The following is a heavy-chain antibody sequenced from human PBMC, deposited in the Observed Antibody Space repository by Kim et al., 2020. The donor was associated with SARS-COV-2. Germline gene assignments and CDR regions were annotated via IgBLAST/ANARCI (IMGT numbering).Heavy chain of an antibody. CDR2: LYYSGSS. CDR1: GGPSSSPYYY. Sequence: SETLSLTCTVSGGPSSSPYYYWGWIRQPPGKGLEWIGSLYYSGSSYYNPSLKSRVTISEDTSKSQFSLRLTSVTAADTAVYYCARANQFRGSGSYWPADLGQGILLTVSS. CDR3: ARANQFRGSGSYWPAD. V-gene: IGHV4-39*07. J-gene: IGHJ4*02. D-gene: IGHD3-10*01.